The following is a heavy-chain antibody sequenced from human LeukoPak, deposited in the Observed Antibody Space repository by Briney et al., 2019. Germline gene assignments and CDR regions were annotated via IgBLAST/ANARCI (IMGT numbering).Heavy chain of an antibody. V-gene: IGHV4-39*01. CDR1: GGSISSSSYY. CDR3: ARGGTVGKIDY. Sequence: SETLSFTCTVSGGSISSSSYYWGWIRQPPGKGLEWIGSIYYSGSTYYNPSLKSRVTISVDTSKNQFSLKLSSVTAADTAVYYCARGGTVGKIDYWGQGTLVTVSS. J-gene: IGHJ4*02. D-gene: IGHD4-23*01. CDR2: IYYSGST.